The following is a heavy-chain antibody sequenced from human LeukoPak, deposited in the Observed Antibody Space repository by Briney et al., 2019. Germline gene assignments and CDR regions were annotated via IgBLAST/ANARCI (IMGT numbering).Heavy chain of an antibody. CDR1: GFTFSSYW. CDR3: ARMVGASTSWFDP. Sequence: GGSLRLSCAASGFTFSSYWMHWVRQAPGKGPVWVSRIDTDGSRTSYADSVKGRFTISRDNAKNRLYLQMNSLRGEDTAVYYCARMVGASTSWFDPWGQGTLVTVPS. CDR2: IDTDGSRT. V-gene: IGHV3-74*01. D-gene: IGHD1-26*01. J-gene: IGHJ5*02.